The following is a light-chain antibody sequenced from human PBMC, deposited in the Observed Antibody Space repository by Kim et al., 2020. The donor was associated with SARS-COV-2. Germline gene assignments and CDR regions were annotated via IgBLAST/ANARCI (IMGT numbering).Light chain of an antibody. Sequence: APGKTARIACGGNDLGDYRVHWYQQKPGQAPILVIYYDNLRPSGIPERFSGSSSGNTVTLTISRVEAGDEAEYYCQVWDSGADRVVFGGGTQLTVL. CDR1: DLGDYR. V-gene: IGLV3-21*04. CDR3: QVWDSGADRVV. J-gene: IGLJ2*01. CDR2: YDN.